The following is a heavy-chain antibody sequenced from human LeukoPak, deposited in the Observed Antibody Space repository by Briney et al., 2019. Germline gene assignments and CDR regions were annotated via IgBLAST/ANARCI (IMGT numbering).Heavy chain of an antibody. D-gene: IGHD6-19*01. Sequence: GGSLRLSCAASGFTFSSYDMHWVRQATGKGLEWVSAIGTAGDAYYPGSVKGRFTISRENAKNSLYLQMNSLRAGDTAVYYCARYHSGWYGFDYWGQGTLVTVSS. CDR3: ARYHSGWYGFDY. CDR1: GFTFSSYD. V-gene: IGHV3-13*01. CDR2: IGTAGDA. J-gene: IGHJ4*02.